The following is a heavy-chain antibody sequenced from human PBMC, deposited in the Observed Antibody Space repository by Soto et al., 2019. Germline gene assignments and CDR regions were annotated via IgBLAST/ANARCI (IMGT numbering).Heavy chain of an antibody. D-gene: IGHD7-27*01. CDR2: IGGTSGST. V-gene: IGHV3-23*04. CDR1: GFTFSSYE. CDR3: AKRRGDGYFDL. J-gene: IGHJ2*01. Sequence: EVQLVESGGGLVQPGGSLRLSCAASGFTFSSYEMNWVRQAPGKGLEWVSAIGGTSGSTYYADSVKGRFTISRDNSKDTLSLQMNSLGAEDTALYYCAKRRGDGYFDLWGRGTLVTVSS.